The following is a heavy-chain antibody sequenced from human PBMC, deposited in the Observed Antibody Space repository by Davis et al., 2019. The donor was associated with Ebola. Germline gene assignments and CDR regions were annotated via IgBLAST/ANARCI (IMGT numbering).Heavy chain of an antibody. Sequence: GESLKISCAASGFTFSSYSMNWVRQAPGKGLEWVSSISSSSSYIYYADSVKGRFTISRDNAKNSLYLQMNSLRAEDTAVYYCARDRVSGNPDYWGQGTLVTVSS. D-gene: IGHD4-23*01. CDR2: ISSSSSYI. CDR3: ARDRVSGNPDY. CDR1: GFTFSSYS. V-gene: IGHV3-21*01. J-gene: IGHJ4*02.